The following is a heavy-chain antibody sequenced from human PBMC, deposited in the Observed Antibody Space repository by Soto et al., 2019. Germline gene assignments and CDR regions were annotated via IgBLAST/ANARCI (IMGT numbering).Heavy chain of an antibody. D-gene: IGHD5-12*01. V-gene: IGHV4-59*08. CDR1: GGSISSYY. J-gene: IGHJ4*02. CDR2: IYSSGST. Sequence: QVQLQESGPGLVKPSETLSLTCSVSGGSISSYYWSWIRQPPGKGLEWIGYIYSSGSTNYNPSLKSRXXIXVXXSKNQFSLKLSSVTAADTAVYYCARLKVAYYYIDHWGQGTLVTVSS. CDR3: ARLKVAYYYIDH.